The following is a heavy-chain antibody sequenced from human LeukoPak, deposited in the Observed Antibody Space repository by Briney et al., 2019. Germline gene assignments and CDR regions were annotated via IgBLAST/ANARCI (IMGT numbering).Heavy chain of an antibody. D-gene: IGHD5-18*01. CDR1: GGSFSDYY. J-gene: IGHJ4*02. V-gene: IGHV4-34*01. CDR3: ARQRARIQLWSPARYFDY. CDR2: INHSGST. Sequence: SETLSLTCAVYGGSFSDYYWSWIRQPPGKGLEWIGEINHSGSTNYNPSLKSRGTLSVDTPKNQFSLKLSSVTAADTAVYYCARQRARIQLWSPARYFDYWGQGTLVTVSS.